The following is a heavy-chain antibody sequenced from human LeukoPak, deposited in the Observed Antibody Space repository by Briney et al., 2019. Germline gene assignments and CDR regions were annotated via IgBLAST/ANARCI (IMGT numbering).Heavy chain of an antibody. Sequence: KPSETLSLTCAVYGGSFSGYYWSWIRQPPGKGLEWIGEINHSGSTNYNPSLKSRVTISVDTSKNQFSLKLSSVTAADTAVYYCARGRFIGNRERARAFDPWGQGTLVTVSS. CDR3: ARGRFIGNRERARAFDP. V-gene: IGHV4-34*01. D-gene: IGHD5-24*01. CDR1: GGSFSGYY. J-gene: IGHJ5*02. CDR2: INHSGST.